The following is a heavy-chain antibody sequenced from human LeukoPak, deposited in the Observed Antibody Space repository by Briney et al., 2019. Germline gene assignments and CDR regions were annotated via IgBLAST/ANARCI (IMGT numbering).Heavy chain of an antibody. Sequence: GGSLRLSCAASGFTFSNYWMSWVRQAPGKGLEWVANIKQDGSEKYYVDSVKGRFTISRDNAKNSLYLQMNSLRAEDTAVYCCARESDSDGFGAFDIWGQGTMVSVSS. V-gene: IGHV3-7*04. CDR2: IKQDGSEK. D-gene: IGHD3-22*01. CDR1: GFTFSNYW. CDR3: ARESDSDGFGAFDI. J-gene: IGHJ3*02.